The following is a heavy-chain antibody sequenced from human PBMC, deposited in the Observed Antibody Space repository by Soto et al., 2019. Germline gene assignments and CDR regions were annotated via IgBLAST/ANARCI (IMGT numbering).Heavy chain of an antibody. D-gene: IGHD6-13*01. J-gene: IGHJ4*02. Sequence: PEETLSLTCTVSGGSISSYYWSWIRQPPGKGLEWIGYIYYSGSTNYNPSLKSRVTMSVDTSKNQFSLYLQMNSLRVEDTAVYYCARDIEPPGLFFDYWGQGTLVTVSS. CDR1: GGSISSYY. V-gene: IGHV4-59*12. CDR2: IYYSGST. CDR3: ARDIEPPGLFFDY.